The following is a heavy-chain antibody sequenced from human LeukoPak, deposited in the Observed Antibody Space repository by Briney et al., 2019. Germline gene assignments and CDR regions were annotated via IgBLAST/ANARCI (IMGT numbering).Heavy chain of an antibody. D-gene: IGHD2-2*01. CDR2: ISSSSSYI. V-gene: IGHV3-21*01. CDR3: AKKYCSSTSCSPYYFDY. Sequence: GGSLRLSCAASGFTFSSYSMNWVRQAPGKGLEWVSSISSSSSYIYYADSVKGRFTISRDNAKNSLYLQMNSLRAEDTAVYYCAKKYCSSTSCSPYYFDYWGQGTLVTVSS. J-gene: IGHJ4*02. CDR1: GFTFSSYS.